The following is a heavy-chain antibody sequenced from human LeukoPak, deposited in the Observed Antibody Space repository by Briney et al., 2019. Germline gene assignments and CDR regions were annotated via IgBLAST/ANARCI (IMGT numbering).Heavy chain of an antibody. V-gene: IGHV3-23*01. CDR1: GFNFNNFA. Sequence: GGSLRLSCAASGFNFNNFAMSWVRQAPGKGLEWLSAMTGPADTTYYAESVKGRFTISRDYSKSMVFLQMNSLRVEDTAIYYCAKGAEIDRWGQGTLVTVSS. CDR2: MTGPADTT. CDR3: AKGAEIDR. J-gene: IGHJ5*02.